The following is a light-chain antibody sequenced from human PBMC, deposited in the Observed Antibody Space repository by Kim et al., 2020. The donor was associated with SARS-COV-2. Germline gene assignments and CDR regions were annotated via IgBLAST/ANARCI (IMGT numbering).Light chain of an antibody. CDR3: LTWDRSTSGG. CDR1: KLEDKY. Sequence: SYELTQPLSVSVSPGQTATITCSGDKLEDKYVSWYQQKPGQSPLLVIYQDDKRPSRIPKRFSGSNSGNTATLTITESQAIDEADYYCLTWDRSTSGGFGT. J-gene: IGLJ1*01. V-gene: IGLV3-1*01. CDR2: QDD.